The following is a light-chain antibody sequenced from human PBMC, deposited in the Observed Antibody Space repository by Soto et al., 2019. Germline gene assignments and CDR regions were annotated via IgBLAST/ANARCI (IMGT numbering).Light chain of an antibody. CDR2: WAS. Sequence: DIVMTQSPDSLAVSLGERATIDCKSSQSVLYSSDNKNYLAWYQQKPGQPPKLLIYWASTRESWVPDRFSGSGSWTDFTLTISSLQAEDVAVYYCQQYYSTPQTFGQGTKVEIK. CDR3: QQYYSTPQT. J-gene: IGKJ1*01. V-gene: IGKV4-1*01. CDR1: QSVLYSSDNKNY.